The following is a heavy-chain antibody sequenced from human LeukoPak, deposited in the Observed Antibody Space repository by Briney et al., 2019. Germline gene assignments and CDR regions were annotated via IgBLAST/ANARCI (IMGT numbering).Heavy chain of an antibody. J-gene: IGHJ4*02. CDR1: GGSISTGGYY. V-gene: IGHV4-31*03. CDR3: ARATDYGDSYYFDH. Sequence: SETLSLTCTVSGGSISTGGYYWSWIRQHPGKGLEYIGYIYYRGSTYYSPSLKSRLTISLDTPNNQFSLKLRSVTAADTAVYYCARATDYGDSYYFDHWGQGTPVTVSS. CDR2: IYYRGST. D-gene: IGHD4/OR15-4a*01.